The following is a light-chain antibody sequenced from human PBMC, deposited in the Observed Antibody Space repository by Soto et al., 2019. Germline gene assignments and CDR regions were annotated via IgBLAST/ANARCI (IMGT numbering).Light chain of an antibody. CDR3: AVWDASLSAWV. CDR2: RNN. CDR1: SSNIGRNY. J-gene: IGLJ3*02. V-gene: IGLV1-47*01. Sequence: QSVVTQPPSASGTPGQRVTISCSGTSSNIGRNYVYWYQQLPGTAPKLVIHRNNQRPSGVPDRYSGSKSGTSASLAIGGLRSEDEADYYCAVWDASLSAWVFGGGTKLTVL.